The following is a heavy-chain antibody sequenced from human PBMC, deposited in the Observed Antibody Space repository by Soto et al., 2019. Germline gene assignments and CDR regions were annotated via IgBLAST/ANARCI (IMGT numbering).Heavy chain of an antibody. D-gene: IGHD5-12*01. V-gene: IGHV4-59*01. J-gene: IGHJ4*02. CDR2: VYHTGST. CDR1: GASISSSY. Sequence: PXETLSLTCTVSGASISSSYWSWIRQSPGKGLEWIGYVYHTGSTNYNPSLKSRVTISLDTSKSQFSLNLTSLTTADTAVYFCARGGNRYSNVASGVGGFDYWGQGSLVTVPS. CDR3: ARGGNRYSNVASGVGGFDY.